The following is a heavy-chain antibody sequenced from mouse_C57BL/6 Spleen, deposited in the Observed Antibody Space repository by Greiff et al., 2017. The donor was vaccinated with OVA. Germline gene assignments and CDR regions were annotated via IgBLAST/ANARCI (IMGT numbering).Heavy chain of an antibody. Sequence: QVQLQQPGAELVMPGASVKLSCKASGYTFTSYWMHWVKQRPGQGLEWIGEIDPSDSYTNYNQKFKGKSTLTEDKSSSTAYMQLSSLTSEDSAVYYCARSGFAYWGQGTLVTVSA. J-gene: IGHJ3*01. D-gene: IGHD3-1*01. CDR1: GYTFTSYW. V-gene: IGHV1-69*01. CDR2: IDPSDSYT. CDR3: ARSGFAY.